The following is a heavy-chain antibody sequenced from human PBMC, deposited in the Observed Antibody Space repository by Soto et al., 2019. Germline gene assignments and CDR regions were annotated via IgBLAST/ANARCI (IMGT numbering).Heavy chain of an antibody. CDR3: AKDMKGSGFYARFDD. CDR1: GLIFDDYG. CDR2: ISLKSGRI. V-gene: IGHV3-9*01. J-gene: IGHJ4*02. D-gene: IGHD5-12*01. Sequence: LRPPCAALGLIFDDYGMHWVGQAPGKGLEWVSGISLKSGRIVYADSVKGRFTISRDNAKKSLYFKMNSLRSEDTSFYYCAKDMKGSGFYARFDDWGQGTLVTVSS.